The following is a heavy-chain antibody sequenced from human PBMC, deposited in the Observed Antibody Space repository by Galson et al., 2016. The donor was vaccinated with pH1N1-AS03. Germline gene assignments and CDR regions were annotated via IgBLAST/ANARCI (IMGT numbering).Heavy chain of an antibody. J-gene: IGHJ3*02. CDR1: GVTFRNFV. CDR2: IIAIFGTP. Sequence: SVKVSCKASGVTFRNFVISWVRQAPGQGLEWVGGIIAIFGTPKHAQKFQGRVTITADESTSTAYMELSSLTSDDTAVYYCARRRGYNYGSGGAAFDIWGQGTTVTVSS. V-gene: IGHV1-69*13. D-gene: IGHD5-18*01. CDR3: ARRRGYNYGSGGAAFDI.